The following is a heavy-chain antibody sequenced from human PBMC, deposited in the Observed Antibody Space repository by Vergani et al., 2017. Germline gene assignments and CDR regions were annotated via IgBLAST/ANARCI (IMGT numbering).Heavy chain of an antibody. CDR3: AKDGDYYYYMDV. J-gene: IGHJ6*03. CDR1: GFTFDDYV. CDR2: ISWNSGSI. Sequence: EVQLVESGGGLVQPGRSLRLSCAASGFTFDDYVMHWVRQAPGKGLEWVSGISWNSGSIGHADSVKGRFTISRDNAKNSLYLQMNSLRAEDTALYYCAKDGDYYYYMDVWGKGTTVTASS. V-gene: IGHV3-9*01.